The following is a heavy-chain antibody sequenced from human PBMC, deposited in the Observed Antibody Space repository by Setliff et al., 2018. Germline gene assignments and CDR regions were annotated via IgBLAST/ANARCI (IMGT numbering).Heavy chain of an antibody. Sequence: ASETLSLTCTVSGGSISSGGYYWSWIRQHPGKGLEWIGYIYYSGSTYYNPSLKSRVTISVDTSKNQFYLDLSSVTAADTAVYYCARDRRGGYGAINWFDPWGQGTLVTVSS. J-gene: IGHJ5*02. D-gene: IGHD3-16*01. V-gene: IGHV4-31*03. CDR3: ARDRRGGYGAINWFDP. CDR1: GGSISSGGYY. CDR2: IYYSGST.